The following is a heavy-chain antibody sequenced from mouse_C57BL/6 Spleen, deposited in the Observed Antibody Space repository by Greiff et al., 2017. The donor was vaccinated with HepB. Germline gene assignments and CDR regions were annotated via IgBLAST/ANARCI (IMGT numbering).Heavy chain of an antibody. J-gene: IGHJ4*01. D-gene: IGHD2-4*01. CDR2: ISNLAYSI. CDR1: GFTFSDYG. V-gene: IGHV5-15*01. Sequence: EVMLVESGGGLVQPGGSLKLSCAASGFTFSDYGMAWVRQAPRKGPEWVAFISNLAYSIYYADTVTGRFTISRENAKNTLYLEMSSLRSEDTAMYYCARQNYYDYGRGAMDYWGQGTSVTVSS. CDR3: ARQNYYDYGRGAMDY.